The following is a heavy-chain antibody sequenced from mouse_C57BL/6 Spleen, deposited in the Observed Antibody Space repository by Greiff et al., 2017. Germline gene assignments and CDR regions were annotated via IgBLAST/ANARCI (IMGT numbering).Heavy chain of an antibody. Sequence: EVQGVESGGGLEKPGGSLKLSCAASGFTFSSYAMSWVRQTPEKRLEWVATISDGGSYTYYPDNVKGRFTISRDNAKNNLYLQMSHLKSEDTAMYYCARDKGTGYWYFDVWGTGTTVTVSS. CDR3: ARDKGTGYWYFDV. J-gene: IGHJ1*03. V-gene: IGHV5-4*01. D-gene: IGHD3-3*01. CDR1: GFTFSSYA. CDR2: ISDGGSYT.